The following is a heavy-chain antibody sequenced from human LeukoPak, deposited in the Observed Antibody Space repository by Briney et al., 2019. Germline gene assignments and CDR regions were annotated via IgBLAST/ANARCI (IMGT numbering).Heavy chain of an antibody. CDR1: GGSISSSSYY. CDR3: AKGDSSSPGYY. CDR2: IYYSGST. J-gene: IGHJ4*02. D-gene: IGHD6-13*01. V-gene: IGHV4-39*01. Sequence: SETLSLTCTVSGGSISSSSYYWGWIRQPPGKGLEWIGSIYYSGSTYYNPSLKSRVTISVDTSKNQFSLKLSSVTAADTAVYYCAKGDSSSPGYYWGQGTLVTVSS.